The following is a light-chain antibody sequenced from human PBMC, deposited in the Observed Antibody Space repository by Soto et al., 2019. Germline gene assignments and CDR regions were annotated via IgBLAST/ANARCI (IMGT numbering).Light chain of an antibody. CDR1: QSVSSTY. CDR2: GAS. J-gene: IGKJ2*01. CDR3: QQYGSSSVT. Sequence: EIVLTQSPGTLSLSPGERATLSCRASQSVSSTYLAWYQQKPGQAPRLLIYGASTRASGIPDRFSGSGSGTELTLTISRLEPEDFAVYYCQQYGSSSVTFGQGTKLDIK. V-gene: IGKV3-20*01.